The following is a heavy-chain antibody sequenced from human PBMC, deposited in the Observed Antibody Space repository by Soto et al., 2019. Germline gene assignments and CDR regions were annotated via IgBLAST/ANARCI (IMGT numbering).Heavy chain of an antibody. V-gene: IGHV4-59*01. CDR3: ARVDKAGDFDY. CDR1: GGSISSYY. Sequence: SETLSLTCTVSGGSISSYYWSWIRQPPGKGLEWIGYIYYSGSTNYNPSLKSRVTISVDTSKNQFSLKLSSVTAADTAVYYCARVDKAGDFDYWGQGTLVTVSS. J-gene: IGHJ4*02. CDR2: IYYSGST. D-gene: IGHD6-25*01.